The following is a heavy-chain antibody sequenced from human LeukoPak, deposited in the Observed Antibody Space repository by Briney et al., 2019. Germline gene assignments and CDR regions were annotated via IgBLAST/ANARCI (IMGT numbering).Heavy chain of an antibody. V-gene: IGHV3-30-3*01. Sequence: GGSLRLSCAASGFTFSSYAMSWVRQAPGKGLEWVAVISYDGSNKYYADSVKGRFTISRDNSKNTLYLQMNSLRAEDTAVYYCAREAAMGFDYWGQGTLVTVSS. CDR1: GFTFSSYA. CDR3: AREAAMGFDY. J-gene: IGHJ4*02. CDR2: ISYDGSNK. D-gene: IGHD5-18*01.